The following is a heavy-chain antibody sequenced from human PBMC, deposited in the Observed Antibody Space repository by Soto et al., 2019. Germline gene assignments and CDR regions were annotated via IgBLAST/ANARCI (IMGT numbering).Heavy chain of an antibody. CDR2: ISPDGGST. CDR3: ASVRCSGGYCSSNYYYMDV. Sequence: GGSLRLSCAASGFTFSAYAMHWVRQAPGEGLEYVSAISPDGGSTYYANSVKCRFTFSRDNSKNTLYLQMGGLRAEDMFVYYCASVRCSGGYCSSNYYYMDVWGKGTTVTVSS. V-gene: IGHV3-64*01. D-gene: IGHD2-15*01. CDR1: GFTFSAYA. J-gene: IGHJ6*03.